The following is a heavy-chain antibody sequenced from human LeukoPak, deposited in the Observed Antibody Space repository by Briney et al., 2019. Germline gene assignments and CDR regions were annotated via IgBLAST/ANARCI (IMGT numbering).Heavy chain of an antibody. CDR1: GGSFSGYY. V-gene: IGHV4-34*01. J-gene: IGHJ3*02. D-gene: IGHD3-10*01. CDR3: TRRAPHYHHAFDI. CDR2: INHSGST. Sequence: SETLSLTCAVYGGSFSGYYWSWIRQPPGKGLEWIGEINHSGSTNYNPSLKSRVTISVDTSKNQFSLKLSSVTAADTAVYYCTRRAPHYHHAFDIWGQGTMVTVSS.